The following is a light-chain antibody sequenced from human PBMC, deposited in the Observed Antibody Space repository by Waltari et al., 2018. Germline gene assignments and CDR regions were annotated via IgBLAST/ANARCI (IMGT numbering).Light chain of an antibody. CDR2: DAS. CDR3: QKSINWPPK. V-gene: IGKV3-11*01. CDR1: HCVSSY. J-gene: IGKJ1*01. Sequence: VLTQSPTTLSLSPGQRATLSRRASHCVSSYLASYQHQPSQAPRLLIYDASNRATGIPAMFSGGGSVTDFTLTISCLKPEGCAVYCCQKSINWPPKFGQGTKVE.